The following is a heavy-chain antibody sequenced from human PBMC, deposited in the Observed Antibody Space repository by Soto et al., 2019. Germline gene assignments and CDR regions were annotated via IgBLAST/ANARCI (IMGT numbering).Heavy chain of an antibody. CDR3: ARGREGEFRLDL. Sequence: SVKVSCKASGGTFSSYAISWVGQAPGQGLEWMGGIIPIFGTANYAQKFQGRVTITADESTSTAYMELSSLRSEDMAVYYCARGREGEFRLDLWGQGTMVTVSS. D-gene: IGHD3-16*01. CDR2: IIPIFGTA. J-gene: IGHJ6*02. CDR1: GGTFSSYA. V-gene: IGHV1-69*13.